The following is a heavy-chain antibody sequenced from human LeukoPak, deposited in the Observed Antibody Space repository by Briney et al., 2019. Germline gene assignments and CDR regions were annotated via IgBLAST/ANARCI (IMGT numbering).Heavy chain of an antibody. D-gene: IGHD3-10*01. CDR1: GFTVSSNY. V-gene: IGHV3-66*01. CDR3: ARASGSGSYYIWYFDL. Sequence: GGSLRLSCAASGFTVSSNYMSWVRQAPGKGLEWVSVIYSGASTYYADSVKGRFTISRDNSKNTLYLQMNSLRAEDTAVFYCARASGSGSYYIWYFDLWGRGTLVTVSS. J-gene: IGHJ2*01. CDR2: IYSGAST.